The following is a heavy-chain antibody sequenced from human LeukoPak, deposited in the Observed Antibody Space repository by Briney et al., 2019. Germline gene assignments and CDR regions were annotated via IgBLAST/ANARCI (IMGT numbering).Heavy chain of an antibody. Sequence: PSETLSLTCTVSGGSISSYYWSWIRQPPGKGLEWIGYIYYSGSTNYNLSLKSRVTISVDTSKNQFSLKLSSVTAADTAVYYCARVSPPVVVPAARRYYYYYYMDVWGKGTTVTVSS. D-gene: IGHD2-2*01. CDR3: ARVSPPVVVPAARRYYYYYYMDV. CDR1: GGSISSYY. CDR2: IYYSGST. V-gene: IGHV4-59*01. J-gene: IGHJ6*03.